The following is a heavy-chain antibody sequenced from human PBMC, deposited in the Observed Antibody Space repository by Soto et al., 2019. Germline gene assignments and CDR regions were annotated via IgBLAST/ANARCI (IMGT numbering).Heavy chain of an antibody. CDR3: AREGRYSYGYGGFDY. J-gene: IGHJ4*02. V-gene: IGHV4-59*01. CDR2: IYYSGST. Sequence: SETLSLTCTVSGGSNSSYYWSWIRQPPGKGLEWIGYIYYSGSTNYNPSLKSRVTISVDTSKNQFSLKLSSVTAADTAVYYCAREGRYSYGYGGFDYWGQGTLVTVSS. D-gene: IGHD5-18*01. CDR1: GGSNSSYY.